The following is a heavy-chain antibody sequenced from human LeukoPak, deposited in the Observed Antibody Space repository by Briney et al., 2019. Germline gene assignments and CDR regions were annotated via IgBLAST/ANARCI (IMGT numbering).Heavy chain of an antibody. CDR2: INSDGTIT. J-gene: IGHJ2*01. V-gene: IGHV3-74*01. CDR1: GFTFSSYW. Sequence: GGSLRLSCAASGFTFSSYWVHWVRQAPGKGPVWVSRINSDGTITSYADSVKGRFTISRDSSKNTLFLHMNTLRAEDTAIYYCAKDRTGGASYWYFDLWGRATLVTVSS. CDR3: AKDRTGGASYWYFDL. D-gene: IGHD1-26*01.